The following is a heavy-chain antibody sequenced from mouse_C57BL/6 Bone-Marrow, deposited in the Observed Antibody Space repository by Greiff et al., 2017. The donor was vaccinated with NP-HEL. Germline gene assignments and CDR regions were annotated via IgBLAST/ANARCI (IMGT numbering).Heavy chain of an antibody. CDR2: INPGSGGA. CDR3: ARGEFIPHY. Sequence: QVQLQQSGAELVRPGTSVKVSCKASGYAFTNYLIEWVKQRPGQGLEWIGVINPGSGGANYNEKFKGKATLTADKSSSTAYMQLSSLTSEDSAVYFCARGEFIPHYWGQGTTLTVSS. J-gene: IGHJ2*01. V-gene: IGHV1-54*01. CDR1: GYAFTNYL. D-gene: IGHD1-1*01.